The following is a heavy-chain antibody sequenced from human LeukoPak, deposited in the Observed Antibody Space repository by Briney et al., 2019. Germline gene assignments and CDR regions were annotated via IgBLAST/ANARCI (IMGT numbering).Heavy chain of an antibody. Sequence: PGRSLRLSCAASGFTFSSYGMHGVRQAPGKGLEWVAVIWYDGSNKYYADSVKGRFTISRDNSKNTLYLQMNSLRAEDTAVYYCASGTSSGWPYYYYGMDVWGQGTTVTVSS. CDR1: GFTFSSYG. CDR2: IWYDGSNK. D-gene: IGHD6-19*01. J-gene: IGHJ6*02. CDR3: ASGTSSGWPYYYYGMDV. V-gene: IGHV3-33*01.